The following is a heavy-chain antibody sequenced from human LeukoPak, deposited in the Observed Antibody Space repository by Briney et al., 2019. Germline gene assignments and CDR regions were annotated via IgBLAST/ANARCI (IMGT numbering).Heavy chain of an antibody. J-gene: IGHJ4*02. Sequence: GGSLRLSCAASGFTFSSYGMHWVRQAPGKGLEWVVFIRYDGSNKYYADSVKGRFTISRDNSKNTLYLQMNSLRAEDTAVYYCAKDHRAYCGGDCVDFDYWGQGTLVTVSS. V-gene: IGHV3-30*02. D-gene: IGHD2-21*02. CDR1: GFTFSSYG. CDR3: AKDHRAYCGGDCVDFDY. CDR2: IRYDGSNK.